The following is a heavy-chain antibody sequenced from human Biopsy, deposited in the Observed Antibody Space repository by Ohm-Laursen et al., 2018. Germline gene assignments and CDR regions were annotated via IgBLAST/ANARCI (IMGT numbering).Heavy chain of an antibody. CDR2: IYNTETT. J-gene: IGHJ5*02. Sequence: GTLSLTWAVSGGSISSSTTYYWAWLRQPPGKGLEWIGSIYNTETTFYNPSLKSRVTISVDPSTNQFSLKVSSVTAADTALYFCARHPTGFWFDPWGHGTLVTVSS. V-gene: IGHV4-39*01. CDR3: ARHPTGFWFDP. CDR1: GGSISSSTTYY.